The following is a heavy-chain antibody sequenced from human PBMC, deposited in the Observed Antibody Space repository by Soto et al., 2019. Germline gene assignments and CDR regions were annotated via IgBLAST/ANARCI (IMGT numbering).Heavy chain of an antibody. Sequence: GGSLRLSCAASGFISSAYTMNWVRQVPGKGLEWVSSISDDGSYIDYADSLRGRFTVSRDNAKNTLYLQIDSLGAEDTAVYYCSTPYYFNHWGQGTLVTVSS. CDR3: STPYYFNH. V-gene: IGHV3-21*06. CDR1: GFISSAYT. CDR2: ISDDGSYI. J-gene: IGHJ1*01.